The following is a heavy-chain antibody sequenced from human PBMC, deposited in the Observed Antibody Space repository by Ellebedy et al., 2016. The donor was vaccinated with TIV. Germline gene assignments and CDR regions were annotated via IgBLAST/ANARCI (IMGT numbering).Heavy chain of an antibody. D-gene: IGHD4-17*01. Sequence: SETLSLTCTVSGGSISSYYWSWIRQPPGKGLEWIGYIYYSGSTNYNPSLKSRVTISVDTSKNQFSLKLSSVTAADTAVYYCARVGVTTHFLGYYGMDVWGQGTTVTVSS. CDR1: GGSISSYY. CDR2: IYYSGST. CDR3: ARVGVTTHFLGYYGMDV. V-gene: IGHV4-59*01. J-gene: IGHJ6*02.